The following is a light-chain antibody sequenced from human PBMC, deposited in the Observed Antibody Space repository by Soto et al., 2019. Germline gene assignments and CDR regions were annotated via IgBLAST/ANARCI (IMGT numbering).Light chain of an antibody. V-gene: IGKV1-39*01. CDR2: AAS. J-gene: IGKJ5*01. CDR3: QQSYDTVAIT. CDR1: QGISTY. Sequence: IHMTQSPSSLSASVGDRVTITCRASQGISTYLNWYHQKPGKAPKLLIYAASSLQSGVPSRFSGSGPGTDFTLTISGLQPEDFATYYCQQSYDTVAITFGQGTRLEIK.